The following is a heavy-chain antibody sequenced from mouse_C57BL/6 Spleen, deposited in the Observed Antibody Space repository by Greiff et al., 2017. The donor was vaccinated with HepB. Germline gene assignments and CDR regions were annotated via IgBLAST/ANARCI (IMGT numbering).Heavy chain of an antibody. CDR1: GFTFSSYA. CDR2: ISDGGSYT. V-gene: IGHV5-4*01. Sequence: EVHLVESGGGLVKPGGSLKLSCAASGFTFSSYAMSWVRQTPEKRLEWVATISDGGSYTYYPDNVKGRFTISRDNAKNNLYLQMSHLKSEDTAMYYCARALITTVVATRDYAMDYWGQGTSVTVSS. J-gene: IGHJ4*01. CDR3: ARALITTVVATRDYAMDY. D-gene: IGHD1-1*01.